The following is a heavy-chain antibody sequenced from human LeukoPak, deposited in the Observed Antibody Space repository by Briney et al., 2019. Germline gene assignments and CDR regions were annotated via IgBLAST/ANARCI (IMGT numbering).Heavy chain of an antibody. D-gene: IGHD3-3*01. Sequence: GGSLRLSCAASGFTFSSYGMHWVRQAPGKGLEWVAFIRYDGSNKYYADSVKGRFTISRDNSKNTLYLQMNSLRAEDTAVYYCAKANNDFWSGYTNFDYWGQGTLVTVSS. CDR2: IRYDGSNK. V-gene: IGHV3-30*02. CDR3: AKANNDFWSGYTNFDY. J-gene: IGHJ4*02. CDR1: GFTFSSYG.